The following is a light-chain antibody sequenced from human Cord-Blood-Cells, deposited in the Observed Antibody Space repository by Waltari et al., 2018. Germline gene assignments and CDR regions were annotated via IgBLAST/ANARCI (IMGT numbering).Light chain of an antibody. CDR3: SSYTSSSTWV. Sequence: SALTQPASVSGSPGQSTTISCTGTSSDVGGYNYVFWYQQHPGKAPKLMIYDVSNPPSGVSNRFSGSKSGNTASLTVSGLQAEDEADYYCSSYTSSSTWVFGGGTKLTVL. CDR1: SSDVGGYNY. J-gene: IGLJ3*02. V-gene: IGLV2-14*03. CDR2: DVS.